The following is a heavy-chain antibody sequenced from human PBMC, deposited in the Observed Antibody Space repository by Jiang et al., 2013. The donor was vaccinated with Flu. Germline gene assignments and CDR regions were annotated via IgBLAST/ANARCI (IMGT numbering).Heavy chain of an antibody. CDR2: INHSGST. J-gene: IGHJ5*02. V-gene: IGHV4-34*01. CDR1: GGSFSGYY. CDR3: ARRVSGSYLKSWFDP. D-gene: IGHD1-26*01. Sequence: ETLSLTCAVYGGSFSGYYWSWIRQPPGKGLEWIGEINHSGSTNYNPSLKSRVTISVDTSKNQFSLKLSSVTAADTAVYYCARRVSGSYLKSWFDPWGQGTLVTVSS.